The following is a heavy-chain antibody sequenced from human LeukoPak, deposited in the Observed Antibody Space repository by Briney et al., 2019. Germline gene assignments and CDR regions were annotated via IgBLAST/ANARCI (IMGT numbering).Heavy chain of an antibody. CDR1: GGSISSSSYY. CDR2: IYYSGST. Sequence: SETLSLTCTVSGGSISSSSYYWSWIRQPPGKGLQWIGYIYYSGSTNYNPSLKSRVTISVDTSKNQFSLKLSSVTAADTAVYYCASALGQGDIHQFTFDYWDQGTLVTVSS. CDR3: ASALGQGDIHQFTFDY. V-gene: IGHV4-61*05. J-gene: IGHJ4*02. D-gene: IGHD3-10*01.